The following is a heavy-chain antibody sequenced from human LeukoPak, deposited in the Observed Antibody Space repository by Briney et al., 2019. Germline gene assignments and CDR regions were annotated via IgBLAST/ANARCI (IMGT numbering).Heavy chain of an antibody. D-gene: IGHD3-3*01. CDR2: ISSGSTYI. Sequence: GGSLRLSCAASEFTFSTYSMNWVRQAPGKGLEWVSSISSGSTYIYYADSVKGRFTISRDNAKNSLYLQMNSLRAEDTAVYYCASTRPITIFGVVTYYFDYWGQGTLVTVSS. CDR3: ASTRPITIFGVVTYYFDY. J-gene: IGHJ4*02. CDR1: EFTFSTYS. V-gene: IGHV3-21*01.